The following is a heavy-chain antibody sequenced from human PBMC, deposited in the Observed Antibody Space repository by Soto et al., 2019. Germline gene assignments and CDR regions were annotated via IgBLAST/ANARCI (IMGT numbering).Heavy chain of an antibody. D-gene: IGHD5-12*01. V-gene: IGHV4-59*08. Sequence: SETLSLTCTVSGGSISSYYWSWIRQPPGKGLEWIGYIYYSGSTYYNPSLKSRVTISVDTSKNQFSLKLSSVTAADTAVYYCARRHGYSGMSWLGRWGKANLVTV. CDR2: IYYSGST. CDR1: GGSISSYY. CDR3: ARRHGYSGMSWLGR. J-gene: IGHJ5*02.